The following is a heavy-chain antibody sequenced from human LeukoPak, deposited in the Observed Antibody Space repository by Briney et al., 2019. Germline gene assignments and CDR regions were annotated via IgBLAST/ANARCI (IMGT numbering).Heavy chain of an antibody. V-gene: IGHV4-59*01. Sequence: SETLSLTCTVSGGSISNYYWSWIRQPPGKGLEWIGYIYYTGSTYYNPSLKSRATISLDTSKNQFSLNLNSATAADTAVYYCARGYYYYYMDVWGKGTTVTVSS. CDR3: ARGYYYYYMDV. J-gene: IGHJ6*03. CDR1: GGSISNYY. CDR2: IYYTGST.